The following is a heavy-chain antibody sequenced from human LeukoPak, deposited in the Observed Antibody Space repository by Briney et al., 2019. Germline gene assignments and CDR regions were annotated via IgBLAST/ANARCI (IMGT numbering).Heavy chain of an antibody. CDR1: GGSFSGYY. V-gene: IGHV4-34*01. D-gene: IGHD2-2*01. Sequence: SETLSLTCAVYGGSFSGYYWSWIRLPPGKGLEWIGEINHSGSTNYNPPLKSRVTISVDTSKNQFSLKLSSVTAADTAVYYCARGTRTFDPWGQGTLVTVSS. J-gene: IGHJ5*02. CDR2: INHSGST. CDR3: ARGTRTFDP.